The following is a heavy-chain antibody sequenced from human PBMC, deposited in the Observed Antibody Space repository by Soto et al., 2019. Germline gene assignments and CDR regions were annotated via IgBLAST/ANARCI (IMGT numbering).Heavy chain of an antibody. Sequence: PSETLSLTCTVSGGSVSSGSYYWSWIRQPPGKGLEWIGYIYYSGSTNYNPSLKSRVTISVDTSKNQFSLKLSSVTAADTAVYYCARGSEAAVWFDPWGQGTLVTVSS. D-gene: IGHD6-25*01. CDR2: IYYSGST. CDR3: ARGSEAAVWFDP. J-gene: IGHJ5*02. CDR1: GGSVSSGSYY. V-gene: IGHV4-61*01.